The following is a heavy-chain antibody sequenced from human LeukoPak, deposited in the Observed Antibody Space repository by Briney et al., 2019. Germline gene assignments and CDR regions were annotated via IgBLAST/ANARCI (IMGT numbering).Heavy chain of an antibody. D-gene: IGHD2-15*01. Sequence: SETLSLTCTVSGGSISSSSYYWSWIRQPPGKGLEWIGYIYYSGSTNYNPSLKSRVTISVDTSKNQFSLKLSSVTAADTAVYYCARDLARGGVIDIWGQGTMVAVSS. J-gene: IGHJ3*02. CDR2: IYYSGST. V-gene: IGHV4-61*01. CDR1: GGSISSSSYY. CDR3: ARDLARGGVIDI.